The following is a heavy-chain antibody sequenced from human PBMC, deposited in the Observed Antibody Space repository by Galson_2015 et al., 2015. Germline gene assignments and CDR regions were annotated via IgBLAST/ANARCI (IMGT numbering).Heavy chain of an antibody. CDR1: GYTFTGYY. D-gene: IGHD3-10*01. CDR3: ARESPLHGYYYMDV. CDR2: INPNSGGT. V-gene: IGHV1-2*06. Sequence: SVKVSCKASGYTFTGYYMHWVRQAPGQGLEWMGRINPNSGGTNYAQKLQGRVTMTRDTSISTAYMELSRLRSDDTAVYYCARESPLHGYYYMDVWGKGTTVTVSS. J-gene: IGHJ6*03.